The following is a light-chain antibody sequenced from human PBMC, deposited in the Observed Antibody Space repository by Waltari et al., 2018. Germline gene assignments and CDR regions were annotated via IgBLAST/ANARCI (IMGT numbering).Light chain of an antibody. CDR1: NNNVGNQG. V-gene: IGLV10-54*04. J-gene: IGLJ1*01. CDR2: RNN. Sequence: QAGLTQPPSVSKGLRQTATLTCTGNNNNVGNQGALWLQQHQGHPPTLLSYRNNNRPSAISERFSSSRSGNTASRTITELQPEDEADYYCSTWDISLNTHVFGTGTKVTVL. CDR3: STWDISLNTHV.